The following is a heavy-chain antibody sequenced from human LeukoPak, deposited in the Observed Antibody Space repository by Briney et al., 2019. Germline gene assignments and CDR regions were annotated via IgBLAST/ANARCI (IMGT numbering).Heavy chain of an antibody. CDR3: AREDLRFLEWLFLFDY. Sequence: GGSLRLSCAASGFTFSSYWVSWVRQAPGKGLEWVANIKQDGSEKYYVDSVKGRFTISRDNAKNSLYLQMNSLRAEDTAVCYCAREDLRFLEWLFLFDYWGQGTLVTVSS. V-gene: IGHV3-7*01. J-gene: IGHJ4*02. CDR2: IKQDGSEK. D-gene: IGHD3-3*01. CDR1: GFTFSSYW.